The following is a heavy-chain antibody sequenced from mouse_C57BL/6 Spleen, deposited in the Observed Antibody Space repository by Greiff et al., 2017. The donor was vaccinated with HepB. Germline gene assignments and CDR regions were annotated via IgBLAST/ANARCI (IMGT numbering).Heavy chain of an antibody. Sequence: DVMLVESGGGLVKPGGSLKLSCAASGFTFSDYGMHWVRQAPEKGLEWVAYISSGSSTIYYADTVKGRFTISRDNAKNTLFLQMTSLRSADTAMYYCARGNEDAMDYWGQGTSVTVSS. CDR3: ARGNEDAMDY. CDR2: ISSGSSTI. V-gene: IGHV5-17*01. CDR1: GFTFSDYG. D-gene: IGHD2-1*01. J-gene: IGHJ4*01.